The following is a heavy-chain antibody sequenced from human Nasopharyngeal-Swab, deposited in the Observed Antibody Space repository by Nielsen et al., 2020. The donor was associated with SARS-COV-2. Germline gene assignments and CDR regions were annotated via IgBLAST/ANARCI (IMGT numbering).Heavy chain of an antibody. CDR2: IYYSGST. CDR3: ARRAGSSWNFDY. Sequence: SQTLSLTCAVSGGSVSSGSYYWSWIRQPPGKGLEWIGYIYYSGSTNYNPSLKSRVTISVDTSKNQFSLKLSSVTAADTAVYYCARRAGSSWNFDYWGQGTLVTVSS. V-gene: IGHV4-61*01. J-gene: IGHJ4*02. D-gene: IGHD6-13*01. CDR1: GGSVSSGSYY.